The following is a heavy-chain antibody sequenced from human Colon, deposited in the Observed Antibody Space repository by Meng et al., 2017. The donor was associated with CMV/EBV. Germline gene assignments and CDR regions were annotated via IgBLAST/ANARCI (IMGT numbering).Heavy chain of an antibody. CDR1: IPFSDSY. Sequence: IPFSDSYINWIRQAPGKGLEWLSYISHTSRTIYYVDSVKGRFTISRDNAKNLVFLEMTSLTPDDTAIYYCASKKWDDNFIRYPLFQNWGQGTLVTVSS. V-gene: IGHV3-11*01. D-gene: IGHD1-26*01. CDR2: ISHTSRTI. CDR3: ASKKWDDNFIRYPLFQN. J-gene: IGHJ1*01.